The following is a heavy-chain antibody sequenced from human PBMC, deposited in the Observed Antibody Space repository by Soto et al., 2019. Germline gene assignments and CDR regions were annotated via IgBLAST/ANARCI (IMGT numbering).Heavy chain of an antibody. D-gene: IGHD6-19*01. CDR2: ISGSGGTT. J-gene: IGHJ4*02. CDR1: GFTFSNYA. Sequence: EVQLLESGGGLVQPGGSLRLSCVASGFTFSNYAMSWVRQAPGKGLEWVSGISGSGGTTYYADSVKGRFTVSRDNSKDTLNLQMNRLRAEDTAVYYCAKTQRQWLVYVDYWGQGTLVTVSS. V-gene: IGHV3-23*01. CDR3: AKTQRQWLVYVDY.